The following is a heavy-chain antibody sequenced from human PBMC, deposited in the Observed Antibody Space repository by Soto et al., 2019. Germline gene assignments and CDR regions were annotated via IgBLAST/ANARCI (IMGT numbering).Heavy chain of an antibody. Sequence: LRLSCAASGFTFSSYGMNWVRQAPGKGLEWVSSISSRSTFIYSADSLKGRFTISRDNAKNSLYLQMNSLRAEDTAVYYCARDLSPRYYYDSSADDPFDIWGQGTMVTVSS. CDR1: GFTFSSYG. V-gene: IGHV3-21*01. CDR3: ARDLSPRYYYDSSADDPFDI. CDR2: ISSRSTFI. J-gene: IGHJ3*02. D-gene: IGHD3-22*01.